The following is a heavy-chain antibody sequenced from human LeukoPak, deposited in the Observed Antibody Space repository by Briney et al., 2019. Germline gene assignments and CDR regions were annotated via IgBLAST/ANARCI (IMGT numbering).Heavy chain of an antibody. D-gene: IGHD6-13*01. V-gene: IGHV4-39*07. CDR2: IYSSGTT. Sequence: SETLSLTCTVSGGSISISTYYWGWVRQPPGKGLEWIGSIYSSGTTYYNPSLKSQFTISLDTSKNQFSLKLSSVTAADTAVYYCARAGYSSSWYAQFPFSFDYWGQGTLVTVSS. CDR3: ARAGYSSSWYAQFPFSFDY. J-gene: IGHJ4*02. CDR1: GGSISISTYY.